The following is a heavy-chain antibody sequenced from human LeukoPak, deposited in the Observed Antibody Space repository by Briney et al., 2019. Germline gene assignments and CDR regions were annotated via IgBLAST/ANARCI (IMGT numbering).Heavy chain of an antibody. Sequence: PGGSLRLSCAASGFTFSSYGMHWVRQAPGKGLEWVAFIRYDGSNKYYADSVKGRFTISRDNSKNTLYLQMNSLRAEDTAVYYCAKVSYKYSSSFEGDYYMDVWGKGTTVTISS. CDR2: IRYDGSNK. CDR3: AKVSYKYSSSFEGDYYMDV. J-gene: IGHJ6*03. D-gene: IGHD6-13*01. V-gene: IGHV3-30*02. CDR1: GFTFSSYG.